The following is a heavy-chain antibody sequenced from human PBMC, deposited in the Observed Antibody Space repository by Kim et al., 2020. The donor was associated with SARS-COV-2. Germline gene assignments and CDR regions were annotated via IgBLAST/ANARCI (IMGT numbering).Heavy chain of an antibody. CDR1: GLTFGRYA. V-gene: IGHV3-23*01. CDR3: AKGRELYYYGLGSAFDT. D-gene: IGHD3-10*01. J-gene: IGHJ4*02. CDR2: ISGTGGAT. Sequence: GGSLRLSCAASGLTFGRYAMIWVRQAPGKGLEWVSIISGTGGATDYADSVKGRFTISSDNSKNTLYLQMNSLRAEDTAVYYCAKGRELYYYGLGSAFDTWGQGTLVTVSS.